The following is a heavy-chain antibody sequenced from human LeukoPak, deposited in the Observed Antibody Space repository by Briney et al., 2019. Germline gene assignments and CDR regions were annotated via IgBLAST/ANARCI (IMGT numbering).Heavy chain of an antibody. CDR2: IYSGGST. Sequence: GGSLRLSCAASGFTVSTNYMSWVRQPPGKGLEWVSVIYSGGSTYYADSVKGRFTVSRDNSKNTLYLQMNSLRAEDTAMYYCASAFYCGGGSCYSASVGLDYWGQGTLVTVSS. V-gene: IGHV3-53*01. D-gene: IGHD2-15*01. CDR1: GFTVSTNY. J-gene: IGHJ4*02. CDR3: ASAFYCGGGSCYSASVGLDY.